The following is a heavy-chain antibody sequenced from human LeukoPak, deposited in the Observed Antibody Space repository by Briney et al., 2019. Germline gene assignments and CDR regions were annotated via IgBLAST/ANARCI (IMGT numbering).Heavy chain of an antibody. CDR1: GYTFTGYF. CDR2: INPNSGGT. D-gene: IGHD6-13*01. CDR3: ARVGGSWYLRLGS. J-gene: IGHJ4*02. V-gene: IGHV1-2*02. Sequence: GASVKVSCKASGYTFTGYFMHWVRQAPGQGFEWMGWINPNSGGTNYAQKFQGRVTMTRDTSINTAYMELSSLRSDDTAVYYCARVGGSWYLRLGSWGQGTLVTVSS.